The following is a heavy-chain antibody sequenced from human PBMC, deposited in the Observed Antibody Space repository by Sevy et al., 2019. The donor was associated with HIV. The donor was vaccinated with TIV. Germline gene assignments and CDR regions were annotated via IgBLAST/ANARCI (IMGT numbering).Heavy chain of an antibody. CDR2: INYSGIT. D-gene: IGHD6-19*01. V-gene: IGHV4-39*01. CDR3: VGPKLTYINGWHYLDY. Sequence: SETLSLTCTVSGASISSSDYYWGWIRQPPGKGLEWTASINYSGITFYNPSLKSRVTISADTSKNQFSLRLSSVTAADSSIYFCVGPKLTYINGWHYLDYWGQGTVVTVSS. CDR1: GASISSSDYY. J-gene: IGHJ4*02.